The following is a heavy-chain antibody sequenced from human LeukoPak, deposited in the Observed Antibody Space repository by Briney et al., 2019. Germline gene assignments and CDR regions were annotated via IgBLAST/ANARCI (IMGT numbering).Heavy chain of an antibody. V-gene: IGHV3-7*01. CDR3: ARQYPTPTAGYYFDY. CDR1: GFTFSSYW. J-gene: IGHJ4*02. CDR2: IKQDGSEK. Sequence: GGSLRLSCAASGFTFSSYWMSWVRQAPGKGLEWVANIKQDGSEKYYVDSVKGRFTISRDNAKNSLYLQMNSLRAVDTAVYYCARQYPTPTAGYYFDYWGQGTLVTVSS. D-gene: IGHD2-2*01.